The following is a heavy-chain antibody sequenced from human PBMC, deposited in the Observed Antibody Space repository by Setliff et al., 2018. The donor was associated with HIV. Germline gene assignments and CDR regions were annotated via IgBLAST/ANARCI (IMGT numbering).Heavy chain of an antibody. J-gene: IGHJ3*02. V-gene: IGHV1-2*02. CDR2: INPNSGGT. Sequence: ASVKVSCKASGYTFTGYYMNWLRQAPGQGLEWMGWINPNSGGTNYAQKFQGRVTMTRDTSISTVYMELSRLRSDDTAVYYCARVRYCGGDCYPDAFDIWGQGTMVTVSS. D-gene: IGHD2-21*02. CDR1: GYTFTGYY. CDR3: ARVRYCGGDCYPDAFDI.